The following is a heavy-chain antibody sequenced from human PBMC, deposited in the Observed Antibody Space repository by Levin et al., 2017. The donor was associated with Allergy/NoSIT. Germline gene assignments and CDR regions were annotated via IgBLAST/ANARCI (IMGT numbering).Heavy chain of an antibody. CDR2: IKSKTDGGTT. CDR1: GFTFSNAW. D-gene: IGHD4-17*01. J-gene: IGHJ3*02. CDR3: TTVYGDYLPDDAFDI. Sequence: GGSLRLSCAASGFTFSNAWMSWVRQAPGKGLEWVGRIKSKTDGGTTDYAAPVKGRFTISRDDSKNTLYLQMNSLKTEDTAVYYCTTVYGDYLPDDAFDIWGQGTMVTVSS. V-gene: IGHV3-15*01.